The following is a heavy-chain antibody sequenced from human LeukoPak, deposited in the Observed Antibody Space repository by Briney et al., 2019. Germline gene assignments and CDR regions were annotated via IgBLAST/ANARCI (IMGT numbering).Heavy chain of an antibody. CDR1: GGTFSSYA. V-gene: IGHV1-69*13. CDR2: IIPIFGTA. Sequence: SVKVSCKASGGTFSSYAISWVRQAPRQGLEWMGGIIPIFGTANYAQKFQGRVTITADESTSTAYMELSSLRSEDTAVYYCARGGYYYDSSGPARDWGQGTLVTVSS. CDR3: ARGGYYYDSSGPARD. D-gene: IGHD3-22*01. J-gene: IGHJ4*02.